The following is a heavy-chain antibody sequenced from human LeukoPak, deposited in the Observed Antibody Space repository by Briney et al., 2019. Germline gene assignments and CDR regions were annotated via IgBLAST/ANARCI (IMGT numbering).Heavy chain of an antibody. CDR3: AEHNPGDAFDI. Sequence: GGSLRLSCAASGFTVSSNYMSWVRQAPGKGLEWVSVIYSGGSTYYADSVKGRFTISRDNSKNTLYLQMNSLRAEDTAVYYCAEHNPGDAFDIWGQGTMVTVSS. CDR2: IYSGGST. D-gene: IGHD3-10*01. J-gene: IGHJ3*02. CDR1: GFTVSSNY. V-gene: IGHV3-66*04.